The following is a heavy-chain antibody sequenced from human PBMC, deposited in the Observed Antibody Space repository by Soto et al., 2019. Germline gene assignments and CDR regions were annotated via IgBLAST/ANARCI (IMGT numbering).Heavy chain of an antibody. J-gene: IGHJ4*02. CDR2: IKEDGSET. D-gene: IGHD3-22*01. Sequence: PGGSLRLSCAASGFTFNIYWMSWVRQAPGKGLEWVANIKEDGSETYYVDSVKGRFTISRDNAKNQFSLKMTSLTAADTSAYYCARQGPHLVVVISLLFDYWGQGTLVTVSS. V-gene: IGHV3-7*01. CDR3: ARQGPHLVVVISLLFDY. CDR1: GFTFNIYW.